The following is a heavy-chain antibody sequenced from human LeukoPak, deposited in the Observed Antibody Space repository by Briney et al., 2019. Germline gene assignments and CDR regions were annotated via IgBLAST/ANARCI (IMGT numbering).Heavy chain of an antibody. CDR2: ISSSGSTI. J-gene: IGHJ4*02. V-gene: IGHV3-11*01. D-gene: IGHD3-10*01. Sequence: GGSLRLSCAASGFTFSDYYMSWIRQAPGKGLEWVSYISSSGSTIYYADSVKGRFTISRDNAKNSLYLQMNSLRVEDTAIYYCAKDRGFYGSGSCFDSWGQGTLVTVSS. CDR1: GFTFSDYY. CDR3: AKDRGFYGSGSCFDS.